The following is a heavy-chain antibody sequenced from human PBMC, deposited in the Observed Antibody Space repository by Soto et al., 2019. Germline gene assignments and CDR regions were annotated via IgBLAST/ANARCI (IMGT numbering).Heavy chain of an antibody. D-gene: IGHD6-19*01. Sequence: ASVKVSCKAYGYTFTSNGISWVRQAPGQGLEWMGWINGYNGNTDYPQKVQGRVTMTTDTSTSTAYMELRSLRSDDTAVYYCAREGSAPYYYYGMDVWGQGTTVTVSS. CDR3: AREGSAPYYYYGMDV. V-gene: IGHV1-18*01. J-gene: IGHJ6*02. CDR2: INGYNGNT. CDR1: GYTFTSNG.